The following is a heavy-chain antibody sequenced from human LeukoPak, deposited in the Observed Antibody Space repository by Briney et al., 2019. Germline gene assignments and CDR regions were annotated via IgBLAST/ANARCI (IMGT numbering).Heavy chain of an antibody. CDR1: GFTVTSNH. CDR3: ARDSSSYYFDY. CDR2: IYTGGTT. J-gene: IGHJ4*02. V-gene: IGHV3-66*01. D-gene: IGHD6-6*01. Sequence: GGSLRLSCAASGFTVTSNHMNWVRQAPGKGLERVSIIYTGGTTHYADSLKDRFTISRDDSINTLYLQMNSLRAEDTAVYYCARDSSSYYFDYWGQGTLVTVSS.